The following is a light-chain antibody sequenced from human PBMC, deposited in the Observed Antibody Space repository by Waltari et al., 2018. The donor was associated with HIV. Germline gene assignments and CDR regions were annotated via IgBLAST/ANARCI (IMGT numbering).Light chain of an antibody. J-gene: IGLJ2*01. CDR1: SSDIGFYNL. V-gene: IGLV2-14*01. CDR2: GVD. Sequence: QSALTQPASVSGSPGQSITISCTGSSSDIGFYNLVSWYRQHPGKAPQLVLYGVDSRPSGISDHFSGSRSGDSASLTISGLQSGDEAHYFCASNRLDSTLVFGGGTKLTIL. CDR3: ASNRLDSTLV.